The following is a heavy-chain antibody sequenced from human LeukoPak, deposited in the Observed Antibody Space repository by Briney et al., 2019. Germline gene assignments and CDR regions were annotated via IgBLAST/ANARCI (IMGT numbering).Heavy chain of an antibody. CDR3: ARWGYCSSTSCRKSYYYYYGMDV. Sequence: SETLSLTCAVYGGSFSGYYWSWIRQPPGKGLEWIGEINHRGSTNYNPSLKSRVTISVDTSKNQFSLKLSSVTAADTAVYYCARWGYCSSTSCRKSYYYYYGMDVWGQGTTVTVSS. J-gene: IGHJ6*02. D-gene: IGHD2-2*01. V-gene: IGHV4-34*01. CDR2: INHRGST. CDR1: GGSFSGYY.